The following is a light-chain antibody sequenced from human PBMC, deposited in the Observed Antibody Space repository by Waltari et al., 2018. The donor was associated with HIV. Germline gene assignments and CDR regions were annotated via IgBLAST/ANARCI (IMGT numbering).Light chain of an antibody. CDR2: EVT. CDR1: STDVGGYNY. Sequence: QSALTQPPSASGSPGQSVTISCTGTSTDVGGYNYVSWYQQHPGKAPKLMIYEVTSRPPGVSNRFSGSRSGNTASLTISGLQAEDEADYYCSSYTSSATGVLFGGGTTLTVL. V-gene: IGLV2-14*01. CDR3: SSYTSSATGVL. J-gene: IGLJ2*01.